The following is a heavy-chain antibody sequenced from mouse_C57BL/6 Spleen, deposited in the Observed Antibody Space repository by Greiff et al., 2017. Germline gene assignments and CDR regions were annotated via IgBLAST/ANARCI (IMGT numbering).Heavy chain of an antibody. CDR1: GFTFSSYA. D-gene: IGHD2-4*01. CDR2: ISDGGSYT. J-gene: IGHJ3*01. CDR3: ARDYDYPAWFAY. Sequence: EVKLVESGGGLVKPGGSLKLSCAASGFTFSSYAMSWVRQTPEKRLEWVATISDGGSYTYCPDNVKGRFTISRDNAKNNLYLQMSHLKSEDTAMYYCARDYDYPAWFAYWGQGTLVTVSA. V-gene: IGHV5-4*01.